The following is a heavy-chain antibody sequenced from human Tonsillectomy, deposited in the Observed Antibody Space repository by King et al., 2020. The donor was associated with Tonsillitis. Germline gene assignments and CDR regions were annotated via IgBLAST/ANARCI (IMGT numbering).Heavy chain of an antibody. CDR2: IYYSGNT. J-gene: IGHJ5*02. V-gene: IGHV4-31*03. D-gene: IGHD4-23*01. Sequence: VQLQESGPGLVKPSQTLSLTCTVSGDSISGGAYYWSWIRQHPGKGLEWIGYIYYSGNTYYNPSLKSRLTISEDTSKNQFSLKLSSVTAADTAVYFCGKYGGGVFDPWGQGTVVTVSS. CDR3: GKYGGGVFDP. CDR1: GDSISGGAYY.